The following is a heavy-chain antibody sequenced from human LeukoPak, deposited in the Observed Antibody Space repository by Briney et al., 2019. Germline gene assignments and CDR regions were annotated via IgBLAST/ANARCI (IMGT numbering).Heavy chain of an antibody. CDR2: MNPNSGNT. CDR1: GYTFTSYD. J-gene: IGHJ3*02. Sequence: GASVKVSCKASGYTFTSYDINWVRQATGQGLEWMGWMNPNSGNTGYAQKFQGRVTITRNTSISTAYMELSSLRSEDTAAYYCARDDSAGAFDIWGQGTMVTVSS. CDR3: ARDDSAGAFDI. V-gene: IGHV1-8*03. D-gene: IGHD3-16*01.